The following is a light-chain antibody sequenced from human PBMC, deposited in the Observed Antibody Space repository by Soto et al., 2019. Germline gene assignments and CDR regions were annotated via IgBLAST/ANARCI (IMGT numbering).Light chain of an antibody. Sequence: QSVLTQPASVSGSPGQSITISCTGTSSDVGGYNYVSWYQQHPGKAPKLMIYDVSNRPSGVSNRFSGSKSGNTASLTISGLQAEAEADYYCCSYTSSSTLVFGGGTKLTVL. CDR2: DVS. CDR1: SSDVGGYNY. V-gene: IGLV2-14*01. CDR3: CSYTSSSTLV. J-gene: IGLJ2*01.